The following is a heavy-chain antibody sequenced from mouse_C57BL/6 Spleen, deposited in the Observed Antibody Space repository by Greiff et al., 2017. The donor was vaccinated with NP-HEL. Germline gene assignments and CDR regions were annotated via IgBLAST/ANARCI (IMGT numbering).Heavy chain of an antibody. CDR3: ASSAYSGSSSYFDY. J-gene: IGHJ2*01. Sequence: VQLQQSGAELVKPGASVKISCKASGYAFSSYWMNWVKQRPGKGLEWIGQIYPGDGDTNYNGKFKGKATLTADKSSRTAYMQLSSLTSEDSAVFFCASSAYSGSSSYFDYWGQGTTLTVSS. D-gene: IGHD1-1*01. CDR2: IYPGDGDT. CDR1: GYAFSSYW. V-gene: IGHV1-80*01.